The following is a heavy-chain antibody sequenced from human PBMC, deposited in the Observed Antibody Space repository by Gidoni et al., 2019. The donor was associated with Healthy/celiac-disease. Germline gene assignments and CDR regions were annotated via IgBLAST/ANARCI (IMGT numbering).Heavy chain of an antibody. J-gene: IGHJ5*02. CDR1: AASLSRSY. D-gene: IGHD3-22*01. CDR2: IYYSGST. V-gene: IGHV4-59*01. Sequence: VQLQESCPGLVKPSETLSLTCTVPAASLSRSYWSWIRQPPGKGLEWIGYIYYSGSTNYNPSHKSRVTISVDTSKNQFSLKLSSVTAADTAVYYGARDWGVEGGYDSSGYYFGWFDPGGQGTLVTVSS. CDR3: ARDWGVEGGYDSSGYYFGWFDP.